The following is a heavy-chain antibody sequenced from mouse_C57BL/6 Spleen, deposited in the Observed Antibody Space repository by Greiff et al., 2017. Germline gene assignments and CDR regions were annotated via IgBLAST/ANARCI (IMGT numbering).Heavy chain of an antibody. CDR3: ASPYYDYENDAMDY. Sequence: EVKLVESGGGLVQPGGSLSLSCAASGFNFTDYYMSWVRQPPGKALEWLGFIRNKANGYTTEYSASVKGRFTISRDNSQSNLYLQMDALRAKDRATYYCASPYYDYENDAMDYWGQGTSVTVSS. CDR1: GFNFTDYY. CDR2: IRNKANGYTT. V-gene: IGHV7-3*01. D-gene: IGHD2-4*01. J-gene: IGHJ4*01.